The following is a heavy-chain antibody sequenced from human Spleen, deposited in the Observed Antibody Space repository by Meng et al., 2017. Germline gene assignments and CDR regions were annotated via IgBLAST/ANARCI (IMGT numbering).Heavy chain of an antibody. J-gene: IGHJ4*02. D-gene: IGHD3-10*01. CDR2: IYTSGST. Sequence: SETLSLTCTVSGGSISSSSYYWSWIRQPAGKGLEWIGRIYTSGSTNYNPSLKSRVTISVDTSKNQFSLKLSSVTAADTAVYYCARDRVVRGVIFDYWGQGTLVTVSS. CDR3: ARDRVVRGVIFDY. V-gene: IGHV4-61*02. CDR1: GGSISSSSYY.